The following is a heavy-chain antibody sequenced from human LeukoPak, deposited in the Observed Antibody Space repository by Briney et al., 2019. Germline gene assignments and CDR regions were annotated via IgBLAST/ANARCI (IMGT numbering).Heavy chain of an antibody. CDR2: INHSGST. CDR3: ARHYYYYYCMDV. CDR1: GGSFSGYY. Sequence: SETLSLTCAVYGGSFSGYYWSWIRQPPGKGLEWIGEINHSGSTNYNPSLKSRVTISVDTSKNQFSLKLSSVTAADTAVYYCARHYYYYYCMDVWGKGTTVTVSS. V-gene: IGHV4-34*01. J-gene: IGHJ6*03.